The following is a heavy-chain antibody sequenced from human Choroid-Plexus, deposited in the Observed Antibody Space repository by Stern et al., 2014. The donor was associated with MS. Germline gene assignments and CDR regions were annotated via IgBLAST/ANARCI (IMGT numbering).Heavy chain of an antibody. Sequence: VQLVQSGGGVVQPGRPLRLSCVASGFTFGSWAMHWVRQAPGKGMEWGAGVSHDGSYKYYADSVKGRFTISRDNSQNTLYMQMSSLRPEDTAVYYCAKDRQYLTYFFDHWGQGSLVTVSS. CDR3: AKDRQYLTYFFDH. D-gene: IGHD2/OR15-2a*01. CDR2: VSHDGSYK. V-gene: IGHV3-30*18. J-gene: IGHJ5*02. CDR1: GFTFGSWA.